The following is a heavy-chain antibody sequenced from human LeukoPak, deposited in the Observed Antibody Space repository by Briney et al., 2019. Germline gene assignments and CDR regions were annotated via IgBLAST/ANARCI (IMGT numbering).Heavy chain of an antibody. CDR1: GFTFSRYS. CDR3: ARGSRLGVVGRDAFDI. Sequence: KPGGSLRLSCAASGFTFSRYSMNWVRQAPGKGLEWVSSISISSNYIYYPDSLKGRFTISRDNAKNSLYLQINSLRAEDTAVYYCARGSRLGVVGRDAFDIWGQGTMVTVSS. CDR2: ISISSNYI. V-gene: IGHV3-21*01. D-gene: IGHD3-3*01. J-gene: IGHJ3*02.